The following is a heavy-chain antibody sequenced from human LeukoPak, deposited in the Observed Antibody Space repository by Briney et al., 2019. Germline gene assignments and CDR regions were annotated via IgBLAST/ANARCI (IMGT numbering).Heavy chain of an antibody. J-gene: IGHJ4*02. Sequence: SETLSLTCGVSGGSFSNYYWSWIRQTPEKGLEWIGDINHSGSTNYNPSLQSRLTISVDTSKNQFSLRLSSVTAADTAMYYCAALVNAAPDCFDSWGQGTLVSVSS. V-gene: IGHV4-34*01. CDR1: GGSFSNYY. CDR3: AALVNAAPDCFDS. CDR2: INHSGST. D-gene: IGHD6-25*01.